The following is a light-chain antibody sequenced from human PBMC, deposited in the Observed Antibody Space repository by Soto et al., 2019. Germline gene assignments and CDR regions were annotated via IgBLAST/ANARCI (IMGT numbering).Light chain of an antibody. CDR2: DAS. V-gene: IGKV3-11*01. J-gene: IGKJ4*01. Sequence: EIVLTQSPDTLSLSRGERATLSCRASQSVGNDLAWYQQKPGQAPRLLIYDASSRATGIPARFSGSGSGTDFALTISRLEPEDFAVYYCQQRSNWPPLTFGGGTKVEIK. CDR3: QQRSNWPPLT. CDR1: QSVGND.